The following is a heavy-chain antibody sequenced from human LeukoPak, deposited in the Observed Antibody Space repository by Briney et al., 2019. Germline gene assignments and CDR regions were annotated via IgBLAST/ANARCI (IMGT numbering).Heavy chain of an antibody. Sequence: GGALRLSSAASGVIIINYWMMWVRQAPGRGVEWVANIKQDGSMKGYVDSVKGRFTISRDNAKNSLYLQINSLRADETAVYFCAMIAHVDSNVEGGYWGQGTLVTVSS. CDR3: AMIAHVDSNVEGGY. V-gene: IGHV3-7*01. J-gene: IGHJ4*02. D-gene: IGHD1-1*01. CDR1: GVIIINYW. CDR2: IKQDGSMK.